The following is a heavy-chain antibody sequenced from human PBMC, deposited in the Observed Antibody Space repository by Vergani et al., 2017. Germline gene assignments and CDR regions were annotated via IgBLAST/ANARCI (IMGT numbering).Heavy chain of an antibody. Sequence: VQLVESGGGLVQPGGSLRLSCAASGFTFSSYAMSWVRQAPGQGLEWVSSISRSSSYIYYADSVKGRFTISRDNAKNSLYLQMNSLRAEDTAVYYCARGRSGYLELFDYWGQGTLVTVSS. CDR1: GFTFSSYA. J-gene: IGHJ4*02. D-gene: IGHD5-12*01. CDR3: ARGRSGYLELFDY. V-gene: IGHV3-21*01. CDR2: ISRSSSYI.